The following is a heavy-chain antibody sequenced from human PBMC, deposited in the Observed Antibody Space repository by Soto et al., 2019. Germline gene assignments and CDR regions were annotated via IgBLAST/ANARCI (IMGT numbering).Heavy chain of an antibody. D-gene: IGHD3-3*01. V-gene: IGHV2-5*02. CDR1: GFSLTTSGVG. CDR3: AHRILRTVFGLVTTTAIYFDF. Sequence: QITLNESGPTVVKPAETLTLTCTFSGFSLTTSGVGVGWIRQSPGKAPEWLALIYWDDDKRYSASLKSRLTINKHTSKNQVVLTMASVVPADTATYYGAHRILRTVFGLVTTTAIYFDFWGQGTPVVVSS. CDR2: IYWDDDK. J-gene: IGHJ4*02.